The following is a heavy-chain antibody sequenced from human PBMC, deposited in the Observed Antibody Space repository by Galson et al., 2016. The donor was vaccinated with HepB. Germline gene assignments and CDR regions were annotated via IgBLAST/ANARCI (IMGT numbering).Heavy chain of an antibody. CDR2: ISYDGSNK. D-gene: IGHD6-19*01. V-gene: IGHV3-30*04. CDR1: GFTFSSYA. CDR3: ARDSSGWDGIFDY. Sequence: SLRLSCAASGFTFSSYAMHWVRQAPGKGLEWVAVISYDGSNKYYADSVKGRFTISRDNSKNTLCLQMDSLRAEDTAVYYCARDSSGWDGIFDYWGQGTLVTVSS. J-gene: IGHJ4*02.